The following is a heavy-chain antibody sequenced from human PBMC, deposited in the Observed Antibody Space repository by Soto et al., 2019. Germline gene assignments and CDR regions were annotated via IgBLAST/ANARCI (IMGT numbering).Heavy chain of an antibody. J-gene: IGHJ3*01. Sequence: QVQLVQSGGGAVLPGNSLRLSCAASGFPFSWAGMHWLRQTPGKGLEWVAVVSGDGRDIDYAESVRGRFTISRDNPKRTLYVQMNNLGVEDTAIYYCARGLNKAAGGACDVWGQGTEVIVSS. CDR3: ARGLNKAAGGACDV. D-gene: IGHD3-16*01. V-gene: IGHV3-33*01. CDR2: VSGDGRDI. CDR1: GFPFSWAG.